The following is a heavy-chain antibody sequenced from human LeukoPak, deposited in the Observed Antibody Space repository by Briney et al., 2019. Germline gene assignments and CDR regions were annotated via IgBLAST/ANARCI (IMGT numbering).Heavy chain of an antibody. V-gene: IGHV1-69*13. Sequence: SVKVSCKASGGTFSSYAISWVRRAPGQGLEWMGGIIPIFGTANYAQKFQGRVTITADESTSTAYMELSSLRSEDTAVYYCASGGLFGEGSYYYGMDVWGQGTTVTVSS. J-gene: IGHJ6*02. CDR2: IIPIFGTA. D-gene: IGHD3-10*02. CDR3: ASGGLFGEGSYYYGMDV. CDR1: GGTFSSYA.